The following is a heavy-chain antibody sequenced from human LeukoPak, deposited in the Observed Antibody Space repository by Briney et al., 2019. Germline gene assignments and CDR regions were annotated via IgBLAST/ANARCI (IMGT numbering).Heavy chain of an antibody. D-gene: IGHD5-12*01. CDR1: GFTVSSNY. V-gene: IGHV4-30-4*08. CDR3: ARGSGYTRDY. Sequence: LRLSCAASGFTVSSNYMSWVRQPPGKGLEWIGYIYYSGSTYYNPSLKSRVTISVDTSKNQFSLKLSSVTAADTAVYYCARGSGYTRDYWGQGTLVTVSS. J-gene: IGHJ4*02. CDR2: IYYSGST.